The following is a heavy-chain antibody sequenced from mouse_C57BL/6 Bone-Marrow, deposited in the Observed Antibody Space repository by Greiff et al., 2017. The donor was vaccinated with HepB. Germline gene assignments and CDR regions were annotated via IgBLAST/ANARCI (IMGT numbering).Heavy chain of an antibody. CDR2: IHPNSGST. D-gene: IGHD2-3*01. CDR3: ARSLYDGYYPYFDY. Sequence: QVQLQQPGAELVKPGASVKLSCKASGYTFTSYWMHWVKQRPGQGLEWIGMIHPNSGSTNYNEKFKSKATLTVDKSSSTAYMQLSSLTSEDSAVYYCARSLYDGYYPYFDYWGQGTTLTVSS. CDR1: GYTFTSYW. J-gene: IGHJ2*01. V-gene: IGHV1-64*01.